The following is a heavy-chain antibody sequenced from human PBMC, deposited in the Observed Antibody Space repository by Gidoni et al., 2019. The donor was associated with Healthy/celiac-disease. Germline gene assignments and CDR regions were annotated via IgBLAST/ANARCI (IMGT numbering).Heavy chain of an antibody. V-gene: IGHV1-18*01. D-gene: IGHD6-19*01. CDR2: ISAYNGNT. J-gene: IGHJ4*02. Sequence: QVQLVQSGAEVKKPGASLKVSCKASGYTFTCYGISWGRQAPGQGLEWMGWISAYNGNTDYAQKLQGRVTMTTDTSTSTAYMELRSLRSDDTAVYYCARGQSSGWYFAWLYWGQGTLVPVSS. CDR1: GYTFTCYG. CDR3: ARGQSSGWYFAWLY.